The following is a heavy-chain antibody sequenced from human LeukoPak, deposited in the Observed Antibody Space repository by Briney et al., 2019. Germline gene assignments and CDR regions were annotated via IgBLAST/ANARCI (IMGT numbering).Heavy chain of an antibody. CDR2: ISGSGGST. J-gene: IGHJ3*02. D-gene: IGHD5-12*01. Sequence: HPSETLSLTCTVSGGSISSYYWSWVRQAPGKGLEGVSAISGSGGSTYYADSVKGRFTIFRDNSNNTLYLHMKSLRAEDTALYYCAKDFLTRGFSYERSDAFDIWGQGTMVTVSS. V-gene: IGHV3-23*01. CDR1: GGSISSYY. CDR3: AKDFLTRGFSYERSDAFDI.